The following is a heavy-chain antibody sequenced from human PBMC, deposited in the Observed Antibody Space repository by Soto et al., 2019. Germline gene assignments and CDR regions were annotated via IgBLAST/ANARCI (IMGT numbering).Heavy chain of an antibody. V-gene: IGHV4-4*02. J-gene: IGHJ2*01. Sequence: QVQLQESGPGLVKPSGTLSLTCAVSGGSLSSTKWWSWVRQPPGKGLEWIGYVFQTGTTNYNPSRKRRVTISVDKSKNHLSLKLRSVTAADTAVYFCARGSSLPMHDYGDYEDWYFDLWGRGTLVTVSS. D-gene: IGHD4-17*01. CDR3: ARGSSLPMHDYGDYEDWYFDL. CDR2: VFQTGTT. CDR1: GGSLSSTKW.